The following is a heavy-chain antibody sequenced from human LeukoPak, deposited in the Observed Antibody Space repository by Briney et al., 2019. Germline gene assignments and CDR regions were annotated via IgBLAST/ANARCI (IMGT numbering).Heavy chain of an antibody. CDR1: GGSFSGYY. CDR3: ARALYCSSTSCYRPYNWFDP. CDR2: INHSGST. J-gene: IGHJ5*02. D-gene: IGHD2-2*01. V-gene: IGHV4-34*01. Sequence: SETLSLTCAVYGGSFSGYYWSWIRQPPGKGLEWIGEINHSGSTNYNPSLKSRVTISVDTSKNQFSLKLSSVTAADTAVYYCARALYCSSTSCYRPYNWFDPWAQGTLVTVSS.